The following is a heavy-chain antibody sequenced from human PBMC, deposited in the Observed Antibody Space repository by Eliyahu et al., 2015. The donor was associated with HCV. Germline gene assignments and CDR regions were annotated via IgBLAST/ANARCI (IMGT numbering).Heavy chain of an antibody. V-gene: IGHV3-30*18. D-gene: IGHD1-7*01. CDR3: AKDRASFGGNFPVLYGMDV. CDR2: ISFNGREA. J-gene: IGHJ6*02. CDR1: GFTIXXSG. Sequence: QVQVVESGGGVVQPGTSLRLSCTASGFTIXXSGXHWVRQAPGKGLEWVALISFNGREASYADSVKGRFTVSSDNSRNTLYLQMDSLTSDDTAVYYCAKDRASFGGNFPVLYGMDVWGQGTTVTVPS.